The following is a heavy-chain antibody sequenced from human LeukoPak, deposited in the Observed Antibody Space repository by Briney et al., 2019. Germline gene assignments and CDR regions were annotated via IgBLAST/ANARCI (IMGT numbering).Heavy chain of an antibody. CDR1: GYTFTGYY. D-gene: IGHD6-19*01. CDR2: ISAYNGNT. V-gene: IGHV1-18*04. J-gene: IGHJ4*02. CDR3: ARRAWAVAGDY. Sequence: AASVTVSCKASGYTFTGYYMHWLRQAPGQGLEWMGWISAYNGNTNYAQKLQGRVTMTTDTSTSTAYMELRSLRSDDTAVYYCARRAWAVAGDYWGQGTLVTVSS.